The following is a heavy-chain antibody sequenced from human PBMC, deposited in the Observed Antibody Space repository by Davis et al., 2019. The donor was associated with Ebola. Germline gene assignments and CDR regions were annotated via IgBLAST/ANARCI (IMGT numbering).Heavy chain of an antibody. Sequence: MPSETLSLTCTVSGGSISSYYWSWIRQPPGKGLEWIGYIYYSGSTNYNPSLKSRLTISVDTSKNQFSLKVSSVTAADTAVYYCARLGYCSGGSCYSGLDYWGQGTLVTVSS. CDR2: IYYSGST. V-gene: IGHV4-59*08. CDR1: GGSISSYY. J-gene: IGHJ4*02. CDR3: ARLGYCSGGSCYSGLDY. D-gene: IGHD2-15*01.